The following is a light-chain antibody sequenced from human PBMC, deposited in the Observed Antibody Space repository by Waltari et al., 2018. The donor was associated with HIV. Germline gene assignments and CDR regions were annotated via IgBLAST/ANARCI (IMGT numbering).Light chain of an antibody. CDR1: RNVNNN. J-gene: IGKJ4*01. Sequence: EIVMTQSPATLSVSPGERVTLSCRASRNVNNNLAWYQQKPGQAPRLLIYGASTRATGLPARFSCSGSGTEFTLTISSLQSEDFVVYYCQQYDKWPLTFGGGTKVEIK. V-gene: IGKV3-15*01. CDR3: QQYDKWPLT. CDR2: GAS.